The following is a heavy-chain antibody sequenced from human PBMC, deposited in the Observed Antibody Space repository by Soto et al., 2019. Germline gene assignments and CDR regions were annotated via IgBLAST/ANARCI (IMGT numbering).Heavy chain of an antibody. D-gene: IGHD4-17*01. CDR2: IYYSGST. Sequence: QVQLQESGPGLVNPSGTLSLTCAVSGGSLSSSSWWSWVRQPPGKALEWLGEIYYSGSTKYNPSLNSRVTISADQSKNEFSLRLSSVTAADTAVYYCVHHGGDPYYHDFWGQGMLVTVSS. CDR1: GGSLSSSSW. V-gene: IGHV4-4*02. J-gene: IGHJ4*02. CDR3: VHHGGDPYYHDF.